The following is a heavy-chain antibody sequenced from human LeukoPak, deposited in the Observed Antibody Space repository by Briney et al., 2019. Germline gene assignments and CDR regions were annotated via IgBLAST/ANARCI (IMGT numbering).Heavy chain of an antibody. J-gene: IGHJ4*02. CDR1: GYTFISHD. CDR2: MNPNSGNT. V-gene: IGHV1-8*01. D-gene: IGHD3-22*01. Sequence: ASVKVSCKTSGYTFISHDINWVRQATGQGLEWMGWMNPNSGNTGYAQKFQGRVTMTRNTSISTAYMELSSLRSEDTAVYYCARGFAHIRGSMILSYWGQGTLVTVSS. CDR3: ARGFAHIRGSMILSY.